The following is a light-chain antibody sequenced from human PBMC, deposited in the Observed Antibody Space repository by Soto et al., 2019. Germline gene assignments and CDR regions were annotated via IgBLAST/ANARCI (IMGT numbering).Light chain of an antibody. Sequence: QSALTQPPSASGSPGQSVTISCTGTSSDVGGYNYVSWYQQHPGKAPKLMIYEVSKRPSGVPDRFSGSKSGNTASLTVSGLQAEDEADYYRSSYAGSTPYVFGTGTKLTVL. CDR1: SSDVGGYNY. CDR3: SSYAGSTPYV. V-gene: IGLV2-8*01. CDR2: EVS. J-gene: IGLJ1*01.